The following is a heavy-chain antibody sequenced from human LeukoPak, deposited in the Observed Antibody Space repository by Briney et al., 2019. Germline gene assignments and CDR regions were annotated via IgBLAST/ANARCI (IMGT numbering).Heavy chain of an antibody. CDR2: TYYRSKWYN. J-gene: IGHJ4*02. D-gene: IGHD2-2*01. CDR3: ARAVCSRSSCHFDC. Sequence: SQTLSLTCAISGDSVSSNSAAWNWIRQSPSRGLEWLGRTYYRSKWYNDYAVSVKSRITINPDTSKNQFSLQLNSVTPEDMAVYYCARAVCSRSSCHFDCWGQGTLVTVSS. CDR1: GDSVSSNSAA. V-gene: IGHV6-1*01.